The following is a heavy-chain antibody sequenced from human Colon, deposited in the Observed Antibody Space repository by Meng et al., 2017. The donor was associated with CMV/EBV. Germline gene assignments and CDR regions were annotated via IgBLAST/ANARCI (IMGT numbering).Heavy chain of an antibody. CDR3: ARGSIRSGQVLLHFDS. D-gene: IGHD2-15*01. CDR1: GGTFHSYT. J-gene: IGHJ4*02. CDR2: IIPMFGAE. Sequence: SSVTVSCLVSGGTFHSYTFRWVRQAPGQGLGWVGRIIPMFGAETSAEKFQGRVSITADKSTSTAYMELSSLRSDDTAVYYCARGSIRSGQVLLHFDSWGQGTPVTVSS. V-gene: IGHV1-69*08.